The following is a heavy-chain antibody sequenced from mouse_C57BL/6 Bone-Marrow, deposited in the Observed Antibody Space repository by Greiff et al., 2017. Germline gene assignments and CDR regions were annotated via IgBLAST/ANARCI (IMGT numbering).Heavy chain of an antibody. CDR2: ISSGGSYT. CDR1: GFTFSSYG. J-gene: IGHJ4*01. V-gene: IGHV5-6*01. Sequence: EVKLVESGGDLVKPGGSLKLSCAASGFTFSSYGMSWVRQTPDKRLEWVATISSGGSYTYYPDSVKGRFTISRDNAKNTLYLQMISLTSEDTAMYYCAGHNLYYAMDYWGQGTSVTVSS. CDR3: AGHNLYYAMDY.